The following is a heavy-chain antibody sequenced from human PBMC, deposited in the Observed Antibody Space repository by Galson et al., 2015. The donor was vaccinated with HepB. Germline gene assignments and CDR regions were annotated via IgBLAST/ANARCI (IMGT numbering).Heavy chain of an antibody. CDR1: GGSFSGYY. V-gene: IGHV4-34*01. CDR3: QAASIAVAGTSAPQVG. CDR2: INHSGST. Sequence: SETLSLTCAVYGGSFSGYYWSWIRQPPGKGLEWIGEINHSGSTNYNPSLKSRVTISVDTSKNQFSLKLSSVTAADTAVYYCQAASIAVAGTSAPQVGWGQGTLVTVSS. D-gene: IGHD6-19*01. J-gene: IGHJ4*02.